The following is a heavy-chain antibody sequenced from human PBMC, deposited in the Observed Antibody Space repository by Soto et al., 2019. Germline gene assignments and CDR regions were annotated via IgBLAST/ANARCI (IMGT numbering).Heavy chain of an antibody. V-gene: IGHV1-18*01. CDR1: GYTFTTYG. CDR2: ISAHNDNT. J-gene: IGHJ4*02. CDR3: ARGRYGDY. Sequence: QVHLVQSGAEVRKPGASVKVSCKGSGYTFTTYGITWVRQAPGQGLEWMGWISAHNDNTNYAQKVQGRVTVTRDTSTSTAYMELRNLRSDDTAVYYCARGRYGDYWGQAALVTVSS. D-gene: IGHD1-1*01.